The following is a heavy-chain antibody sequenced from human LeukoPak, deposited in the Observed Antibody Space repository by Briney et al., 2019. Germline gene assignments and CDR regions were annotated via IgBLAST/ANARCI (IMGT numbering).Heavy chain of an antibody. CDR1: GFTVSSNY. Sequence: GGSLRLPCAASGFTVSSNYMSWVRQAPGKGLEWVSVIYSGGSTYYADSVKGRFTISRDNSKNTLYLQMNSLRAEDTAVYYCARVSGYYDFWSGYSFDYWGQGTLVTVSS. CDR3: ARVSGYYDFWSGYSFDY. J-gene: IGHJ4*02. D-gene: IGHD3-3*01. CDR2: IYSGGST. V-gene: IGHV3-53*01.